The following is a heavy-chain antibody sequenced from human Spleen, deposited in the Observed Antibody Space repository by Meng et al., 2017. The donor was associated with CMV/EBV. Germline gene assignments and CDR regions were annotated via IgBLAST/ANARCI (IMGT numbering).Heavy chain of an antibody. V-gene: IGHV1-69*10. J-gene: IGHJ5*02. CDR1: GGTLSSYA. CDR2: IIPILGIA. D-gene: IGHD2-2*01. CDR3: ARDRGQTHVSSTTHWFDP. Sequence: SVKVSCKASGGTLSSYAIRWVRQAPGQGLEWVGGIIPILGIANYAHKFQGRATITADESTSTAYMELNSLRSEDTAVYYCARDRGQTHVSSTTHWFDPWGQGTLVTVSS.